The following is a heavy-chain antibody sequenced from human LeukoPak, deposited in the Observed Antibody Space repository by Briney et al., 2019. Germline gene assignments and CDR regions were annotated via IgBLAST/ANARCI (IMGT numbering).Heavy chain of an antibody. CDR1: GFTFSSYS. CDR3: ARLPALTWGYYYRDNWFDP. CDR2: ISSSSSTI. J-gene: IGHJ5*02. Sequence: GGSLRLSCAASGFTFSSYSMNWVRQAPGKGLEWVSYISSSSSTIYYADSVKGRFTISRDNAKNSLYLQMNSLRAEDTAVYYCARLPALTWGYYYRDNWFDPWGQGTLVTVSS. V-gene: IGHV3-48*01. D-gene: IGHD3-22*01.